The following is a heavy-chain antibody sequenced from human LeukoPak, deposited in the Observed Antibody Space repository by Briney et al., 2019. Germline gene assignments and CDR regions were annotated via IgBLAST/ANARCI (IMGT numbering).Heavy chain of an antibody. D-gene: IGHD2-2*01. CDR1: GFTFSNYD. J-gene: IGHJ3*02. CDR3: AREDASAFDI. Sequence: GGSLRLSCAVSGFTFSNYDMNWVRQAPGKGLEWVSSISSGSSYIYYTDSVKGRFTISRDNTKNSLYLQMNSLRAEDTAVYYCAREDASAFDIWGQGTMVTVSS. V-gene: IGHV3-21*01. CDR2: ISSGSSYI.